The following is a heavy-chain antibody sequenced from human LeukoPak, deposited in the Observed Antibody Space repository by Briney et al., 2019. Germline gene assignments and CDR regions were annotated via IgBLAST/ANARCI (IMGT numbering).Heavy chain of an antibody. D-gene: IGHD3-16*01. CDR2: IIPIFGTA. J-gene: IGHJ1*01. CDR1: GGTFNSDG. V-gene: IGHV1-69*05. Sequence: GASVKVSCKASGGTFNSDGISWVRQAPGQGLEWMGGIIPIFGTAKYAQKFQGRVTFTTDESTSTAYMELSSLKSEDTAVYYCARYEPLLRFFQHWGQGTLVIVSS. CDR3: ARYEPLLRFFQH.